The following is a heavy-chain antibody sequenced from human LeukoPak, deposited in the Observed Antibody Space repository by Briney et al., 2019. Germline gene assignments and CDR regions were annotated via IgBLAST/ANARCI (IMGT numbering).Heavy chain of an antibody. J-gene: IGHJ4*02. V-gene: IGHV3-7*01. CDR3: VKESSYALPDY. D-gene: IGHD6-6*01. CDR2: IKQDGSEK. Sequence: GGSLRLSCAASGFTFSSYWMSWVRQAPGKGLEWVANIKQDGSEKYYVDSVKGRFTISRDNAKNSLYLQMNSLRAEDTAVYYCVKESSYALPDYWGQGTLVTVSS. CDR1: GFTFSSYW.